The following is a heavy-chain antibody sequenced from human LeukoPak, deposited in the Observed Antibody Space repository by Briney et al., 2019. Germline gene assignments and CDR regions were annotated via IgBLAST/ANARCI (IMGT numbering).Heavy chain of an antibody. CDR2: LSSSSSTI. CDR1: GFTFSSYS. Sequence: GGSLRLSCAASGFTFSSYSMNGVRQAPGKGLVWVSYLSSSSSTIYYADSVKGRFTISRDNAKNSLYLQMNSLRAEDTAVYYCGRGLRPADYWGEGTLVTVSS. D-gene: IGHD5-12*01. J-gene: IGHJ4*02. V-gene: IGHV3-48*04. CDR3: GRGLRPADY.